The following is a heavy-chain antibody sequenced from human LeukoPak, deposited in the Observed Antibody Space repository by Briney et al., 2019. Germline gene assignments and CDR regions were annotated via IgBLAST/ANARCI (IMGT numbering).Heavy chain of an antibody. V-gene: IGHV1-46*01. CDR1: GYTFTSYY. D-gene: IGHD5-18*01. CDR3: ARRTPWGRGYSYGYPFDY. Sequence: ASVKVSCKASGYTFTSYYMHWVRQAPGQGLEWMGIINPSGGSTSYAQKFQGRVTMTRDTSTSTVYMELSSLRSEDTAVYYCARRTPWGRGYSYGYPFDYWGQGTLVTVSS. J-gene: IGHJ4*02. CDR2: INPSGGST.